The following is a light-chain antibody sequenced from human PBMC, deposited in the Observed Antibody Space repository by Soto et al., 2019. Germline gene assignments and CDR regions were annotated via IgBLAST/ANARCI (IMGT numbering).Light chain of an antibody. CDR2: AAS. Sequence: AIRMTQSPSSFSASTVHRVTITCRASQGISGYLAWYQQKPGKDPKLLIYAASTLQSGVPSRFSGSGSGTDFTLTISCLQSEDFATYYCQQYYSYPLTFGGGTKVDIK. CDR3: QQYYSYPLT. V-gene: IGKV1-8*01. J-gene: IGKJ4*01. CDR1: QGISGY.